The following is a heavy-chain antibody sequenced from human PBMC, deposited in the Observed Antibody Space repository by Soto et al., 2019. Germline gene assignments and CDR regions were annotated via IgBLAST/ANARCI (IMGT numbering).Heavy chain of an antibody. V-gene: IGHV6-1*01. J-gene: IGHJ6*04. CDR2: TYYRSRWYN. D-gene: IGHD1-1*01. CDR1: GDSVSSNSAA. Sequence: SQTLSLTCAISGDSVSSNSAAWNWIRLSPSRGLEWLARTYYRSRWYNDYAVSVRSRITVNPDTSKNQFSLQLTSVTPEDTAVFYCAGTPPHQWYKMDVGGKGTTVTVPS. CDR3: AGTPPHQWYKMDV.